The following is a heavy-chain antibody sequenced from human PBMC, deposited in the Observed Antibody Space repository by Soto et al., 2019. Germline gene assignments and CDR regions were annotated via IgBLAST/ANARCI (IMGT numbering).Heavy chain of an antibody. CDR1: GFTFSSYG. D-gene: IGHD1-7*01. J-gene: IGHJ3*02. Sequence: QVQLVESGGGVVQPGRSLRLSCAASGFTFSSYGMHWVRQAPGKGLEWVAVISYDGSNKYYADSVKGRFTISRDNSKNTMYLEMNSLRAEDTAVYYCAKAEQGGTMGHAFDIWGQGTMVTVSS. CDR3: AKAEQGGTMGHAFDI. V-gene: IGHV3-30*18. CDR2: ISYDGSNK.